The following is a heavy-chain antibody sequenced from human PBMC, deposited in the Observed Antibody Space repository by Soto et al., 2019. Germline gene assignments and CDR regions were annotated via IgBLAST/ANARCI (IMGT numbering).Heavy chain of an antibody. Sequence: QVQLVQSGAEVKKPGASVKVSCKTSGYTFTSYYLHWVRQAPGQGLEWMGIINPSGGSTTYAQKFQGRVTMTRDTAPSTVDMELSSLRSEDTAVYYCAREVERGYSYGYLEYWGQGTLVTVSS. CDR3: AREVERGYSYGYLEY. CDR1: GYTFTSYY. V-gene: IGHV1-46*01. J-gene: IGHJ4*02. D-gene: IGHD5-18*01. CDR2: INPSGGST.